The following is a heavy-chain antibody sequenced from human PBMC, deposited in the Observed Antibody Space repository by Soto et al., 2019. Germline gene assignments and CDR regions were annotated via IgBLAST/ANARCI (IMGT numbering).Heavy chain of an antibody. CDR1: GYTFTSYP. V-gene: IGHV1-3*01. D-gene: IGHD3-10*01. CDR2: LNVGNGDT. Sequence: ASVKVSCKASGYTFTSYPIHWVRQAPGQRLEWMGWLNVGNGDTKHSQNFQDRVTITRDTSASTAYMELSSLRSEDTAVYYCARRGYGSGSSYAFDIWGQGTMVTVSS. CDR3: ARRGYGSGSSYAFDI. J-gene: IGHJ3*02.